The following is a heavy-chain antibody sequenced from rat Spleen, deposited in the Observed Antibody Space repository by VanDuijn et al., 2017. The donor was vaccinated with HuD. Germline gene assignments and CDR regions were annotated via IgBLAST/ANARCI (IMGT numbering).Heavy chain of an antibody. Sequence: EVQLVESGGGLVQPGRSLKLSCTASGFTFSNFYMAWVRQAPKKGPEWVATINYDGSRTDYRDSVKGRFTISRDNAKSTLYLQMDSLRSEDTATYYCARSVFDYWGQGVMVTVSS. CDR3: ARSVFDY. CDR2: INYDGSRT. J-gene: IGHJ2*01. CDR1: GFTFSNFY. V-gene: IGHV5-7*01.